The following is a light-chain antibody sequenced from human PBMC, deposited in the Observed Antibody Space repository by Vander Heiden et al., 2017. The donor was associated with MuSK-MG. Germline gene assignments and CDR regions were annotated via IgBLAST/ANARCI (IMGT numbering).Light chain of an antibody. CDR3: HSRDSSGNHLV. Sequence: SSELTQDPAVSVALGQTVRTTCQGDSLRSYYASWYQQKPGQAPVLVIYGKNNRPSGIPDRFSGSSSGNTASLTITGAQAEDEADYYCHSRDSSGNHLVFGGGTKLTVL. CDR1: SLRSYY. J-gene: IGLJ2*01. CDR2: GKN. V-gene: IGLV3-19*01.